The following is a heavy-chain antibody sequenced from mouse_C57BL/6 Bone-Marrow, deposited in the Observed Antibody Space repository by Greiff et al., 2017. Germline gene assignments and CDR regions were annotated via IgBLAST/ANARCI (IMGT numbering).Heavy chain of an antibody. D-gene: IGHD2-4*01. CDR3: TRAPYDYDDAY. CDR1: GFTFSSYA. V-gene: IGHV5-9-1*02. CDR2: ISSGGDYI. J-gene: IGHJ3*01. Sequence: EVQVVESGEGLVKPGGSLKLSCAASGFTFSSYAMSWVRQTPEKRLEWVAYISSGGDYIYYADTVKGRFTISRDNARNTLYLQMSSLKSEDTAMYYCTRAPYDYDDAYWGQGTLVTVSA.